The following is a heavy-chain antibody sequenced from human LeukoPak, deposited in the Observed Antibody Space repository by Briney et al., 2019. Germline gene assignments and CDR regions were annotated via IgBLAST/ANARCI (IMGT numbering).Heavy chain of an antibody. D-gene: IGHD6-6*01. CDR3: ARGIAARPYSYYMDV. CDR1: GGSISSGSYY. Sequence: NTSETLSLTCTVSGGSISSGSYYWSWIRQPAGKGLEWIGRIYTSGSTNYNPSLKSRVTISVDTSKNQFSLKLSSVTAADTAVYYCARGIAARPYSYYMDVWGKGTTVTVSS. CDR2: IYTSGST. V-gene: IGHV4-61*02. J-gene: IGHJ6*03.